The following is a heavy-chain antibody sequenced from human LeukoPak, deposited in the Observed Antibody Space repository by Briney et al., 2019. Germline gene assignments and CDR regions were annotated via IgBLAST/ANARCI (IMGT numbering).Heavy chain of an antibody. CDR2: ISWNTGSI. CDR1: GFTFDDYA. CDR3: AKHPGGSGSYPKD. Sequence: HPGGSLRLSCAASGFTFDDYAMHWVRQAPGKGLEWVSRISWNTGSIAYADSVKGRFTISRDIAKSSLYLQMNSLRAEDTALYYCAKHPGGSGSYPKDWGQGTLVTVSS. J-gene: IGHJ4*02. V-gene: IGHV3-9*01. D-gene: IGHD3-10*01.